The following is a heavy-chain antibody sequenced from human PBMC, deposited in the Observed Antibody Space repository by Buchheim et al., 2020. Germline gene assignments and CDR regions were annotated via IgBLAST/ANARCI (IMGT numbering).Heavy chain of an antibody. D-gene: IGHD3-22*01. V-gene: IGHV1-69*06. CDR3: ATRPGYYVGFEYYYYGMDV. CDR1: KNTFNSYG. Sequence: QVQLVQSGAEVKKPGSSLKVSCKAPKNTFNSYGFSWVRQAPGQGLEWMGGIIPIFGTANYAQKFQGRVTITADKSTSTAYMELSSLRSEDTAVYYCATRPGYYVGFEYYYYGMDVWGQGTT. CDR2: IIPIFGTA. J-gene: IGHJ6*02.